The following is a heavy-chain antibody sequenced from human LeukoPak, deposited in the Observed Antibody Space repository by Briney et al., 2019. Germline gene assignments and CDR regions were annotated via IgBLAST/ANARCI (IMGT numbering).Heavy chain of an antibody. D-gene: IGHD1-26*01. CDR2: IYYSGST. Sequence: SETLSLTCTVSGGSVSSGSYYWSWIRQPPGKGLEWIGYIYYSGSTNYNPSLKSRVTISVDTSRNQFSLKLSSVTAADTAVYYCARDLDSGSYSHDAFDIWGQGTMVTVSS. J-gene: IGHJ3*02. CDR3: ARDLDSGSYSHDAFDI. V-gene: IGHV4-61*01. CDR1: GGSVSSGSYY.